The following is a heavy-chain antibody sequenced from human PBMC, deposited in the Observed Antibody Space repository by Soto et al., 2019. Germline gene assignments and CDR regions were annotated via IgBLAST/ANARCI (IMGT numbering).Heavy chain of an antibody. D-gene: IGHD6-6*01. J-gene: IGHJ6*03. Sequence: SETLSLTCAVSSGSISSSNWWSWVRQPPGKGLEWIGEIYYSGSTNYNPSLKSRVTISVDKSKNQFSLKLSSVTAADTAVYYCAKHSSSCYYLYYMDVWGKGTTVTVSS. CDR2: IYYSGST. V-gene: IGHV4-4*02. CDR3: AKHSSSCYYLYYMDV. CDR1: SGSISSSNW.